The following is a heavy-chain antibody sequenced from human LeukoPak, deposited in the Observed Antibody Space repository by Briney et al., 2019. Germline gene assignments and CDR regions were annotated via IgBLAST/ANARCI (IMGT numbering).Heavy chain of an antibody. D-gene: IGHD2-15*01. CDR1: GFTSSTHV. Sequence: GGSLRLSCAASGFTSSTHVMHWVRQAPGKGLEWVAIISYDGSNKYYGDSVKGRITISRDNSKNTLFLQLNSLRAEDTAVYYCARDYSGGLDYWGQGTLVTVSS. J-gene: IGHJ4*02. V-gene: IGHV3-30-3*01. CDR2: ISYDGSNK. CDR3: ARDYSGGLDY.